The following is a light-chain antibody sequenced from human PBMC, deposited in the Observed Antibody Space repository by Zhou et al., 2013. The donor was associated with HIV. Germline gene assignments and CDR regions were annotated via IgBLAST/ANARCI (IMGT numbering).Light chain of an antibody. CDR3: QVWDSGSVQVV. J-gene: IGLJ3*02. Sequence: SYELTQPPSVSVAPGQTATITCGGNNIGGKSVHWYQQKPGQAPVLVVFRDNNRPSGIPERISGSNSGNTATLTISRVEAGDEADYYCQVWDSGSVQVVFGDGTKLTV. V-gene: IGLV3-21*02. CDR1: NIGGKS. CDR2: RDN.